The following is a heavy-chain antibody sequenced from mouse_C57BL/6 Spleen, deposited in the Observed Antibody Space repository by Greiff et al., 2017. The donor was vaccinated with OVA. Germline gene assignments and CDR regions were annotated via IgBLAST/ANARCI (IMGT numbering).Heavy chain of an antibody. D-gene: IGHD2-4*01. Sequence: EVQVVASGGGLVKPGGSLKLSCAASGFTFSSYAMSWVRQTPEKRLEWVATISDGGSYTYYPDNVKGRFTISRDNAKNNLYLQMSHLKSEDTAMYYCARDRYYDYDVGYFDYWGQGTTLTVSS. CDR2: ISDGGSYT. CDR1: GFTFSSYA. V-gene: IGHV5-4*01. CDR3: ARDRYYDYDVGYFDY. J-gene: IGHJ2*01.